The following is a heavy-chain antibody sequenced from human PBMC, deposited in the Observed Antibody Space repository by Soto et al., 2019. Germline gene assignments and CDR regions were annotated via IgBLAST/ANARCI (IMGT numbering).Heavy chain of an antibody. CDR2: IGYTGRT. CDR3: ASHRRGISGTNWFDP. D-gene: IGHD1-7*01. Sequence: SETLSRTGTVAGGSRRGTRYYWGWRRQPPGKGLEYIGSIGYTGRTYYNPSPGRRVSISGDTSKNQFSLTLSSVNAAEPAVYFCASHRRGISGTNWFDPWGQGALVTVS. CDR1: GGSRRGTRYY. J-gene: IGHJ5*02. V-gene: IGHV4-39*01.